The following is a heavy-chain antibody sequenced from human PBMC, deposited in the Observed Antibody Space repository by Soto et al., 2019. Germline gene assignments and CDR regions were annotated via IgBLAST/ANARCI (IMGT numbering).Heavy chain of an antibody. CDR1: GGTFSSST. V-gene: IGHV1-69*04. CDR3: TRDPTLYDSSGYSPAAFDI. J-gene: IGHJ3*02. Sequence: GASVKVSCKASGGTFSSSTISWVRQAPGQGLEWMGRIIPILGIANYAQKFQGRVTITADKSTSTAYMELSSLRSEDTAVYYCTRDPTLYDSSGYSPAAFDIWGQGTMVTVSS. CDR2: IIPILGIA. D-gene: IGHD3-22*01.